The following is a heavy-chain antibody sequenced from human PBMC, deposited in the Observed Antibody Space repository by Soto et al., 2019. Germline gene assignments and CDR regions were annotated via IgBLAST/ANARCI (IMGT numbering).Heavy chain of an antibody. CDR2: ISYDGSNK. Sequence: QVQLVEYGGGVVQPGRSMRLSCEASGFTFSSYAMHWVRQAPGKGLEWVAVISYDGSNKYYADSVRGRFTISRDNSKNMLYLQMNSLRADFTSVYYCAARWGWIQLWSPADYWGQVTLVTFSS. CDR3: AARWGWIQLWSPADY. CDR1: GFTFSSYA. J-gene: IGHJ4*02. D-gene: IGHD5-18*01. V-gene: IGHV3-30-3*01.